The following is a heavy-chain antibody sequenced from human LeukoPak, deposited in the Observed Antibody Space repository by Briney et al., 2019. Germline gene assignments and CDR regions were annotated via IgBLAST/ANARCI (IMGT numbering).Heavy chain of an antibody. Sequence: ASVKVSCKASGYTFTSYYMHWVRQAPGQGLEWMGIINPSGGSTSYAQKFQGRVTMTRDMSTSTVYMELSSLRSEDTAVYYGARVIRDSGSYYSVDYWGQGTLVTVSS. CDR2: INPSGGST. D-gene: IGHD1-26*01. CDR3: ARVIRDSGSYYSVDY. CDR1: GYTFTSYY. V-gene: IGHV1-46*01. J-gene: IGHJ4*02.